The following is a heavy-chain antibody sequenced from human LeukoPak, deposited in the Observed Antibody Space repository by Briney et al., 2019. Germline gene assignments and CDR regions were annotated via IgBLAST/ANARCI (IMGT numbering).Heavy chain of an antibody. D-gene: IGHD6-13*01. CDR2: ISGSGGRGTT. CDR3: AKDIAASGLPRIFDF. V-gene: IGHV3-23*01. J-gene: IGHJ4*02. Sequence: SGGSLRLSCAVSGFTFDDYAMHWVRQAPGKGLEWVSAISGSGGRGTTYYADSAKGRFTISRDNAKNTMYLQMNSLSVEDTAVYYCAKDIAASGLPRIFDFWGQGTLVTVSS. CDR1: GFTFDDYA.